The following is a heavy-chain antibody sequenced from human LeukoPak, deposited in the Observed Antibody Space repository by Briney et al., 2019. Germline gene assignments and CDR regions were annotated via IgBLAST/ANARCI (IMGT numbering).Heavy chain of an antibody. CDR3: ARASLGWDAFDI. CDR2: ISAYNGNT. D-gene: IGHD1-26*01. Sequence: ASVKVSCKASGYTFTSYGISWVRQAPGQGLEWMGWISAYNGNTNYAQKLQGRVIMTTDTSTSTAYMELRSLRSDDTAAYYCARASLGWDAFDIWDQGTMVTVSS. CDR1: GYTFTSYG. V-gene: IGHV1-18*01. J-gene: IGHJ3*02.